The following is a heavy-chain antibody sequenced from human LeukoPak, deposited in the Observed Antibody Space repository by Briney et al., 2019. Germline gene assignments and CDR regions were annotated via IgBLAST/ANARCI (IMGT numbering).Heavy chain of an antibody. CDR2: ISGSGGST. Sequence: PGGSLRLSCAASGFTFISYAMSWVRQAPGKGLEWVSAISGSGGSTYYADSVKGRFTISRDNSKNTLYLQMNSLRAEDTAVYYCAKGDGSGSYYNRGPFDYWGQGTLVTVSS. CDR1: GFTFISYA. V-gene: IGHV3-23*01. D-gene: IGHD3-10*01. CDR3: AKGDGSGSYYNRGPFDY. J-gene: IGHJ4*02.